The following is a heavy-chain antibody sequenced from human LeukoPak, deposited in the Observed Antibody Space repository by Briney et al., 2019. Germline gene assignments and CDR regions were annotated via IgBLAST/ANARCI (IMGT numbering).Heavy chain of an antibody. J-gene: IGHJ5*02. Sequence: GGSLRLSCAASGFTFTEYSMSRVRQAPGKGLEWVSNIRSNGGDTYYTDSVKGRFTISRDNSKNTLYLEMNSLRAEETAVYYCAKGGYTTWFDPWGQGTLVTVSS. CDR2: IRSNGGDT. V-gene: IGHV3-23*01. D-gene: IGHD2-2*02. CDR3: AKGGYTTWFDP. CDR1: GFTFTEYS.